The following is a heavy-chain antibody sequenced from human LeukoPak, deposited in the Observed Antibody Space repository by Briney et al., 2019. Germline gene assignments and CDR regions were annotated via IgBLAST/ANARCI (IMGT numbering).Heavy chain of an antibody. V-gene: IGHV4-34*01. CDR1: GGSFSGYY. D-gene: IGHD1-26*01. Sequence: SETLSLTCAVYGGSFSGYYGRWIRQPPGKGLEWIGEINHSGSSNYNPSLKSRVTISVDTSKNQFSLKLSSVTAADTAVYYCARGGNVGLGYWGQGILVTVSS. CDR3: ARGGNVGLGY. J-gene: IGHJ4*02. CDR2: INHSGSS.